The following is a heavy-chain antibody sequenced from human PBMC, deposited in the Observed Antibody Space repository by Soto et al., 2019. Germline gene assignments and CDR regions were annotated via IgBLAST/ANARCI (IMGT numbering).Heavy chain of an antibody. CDR2: ISSGGTTK. Sequence: GGSLRLSCATSGFSFSDFEMRWVRPAPGKGLEWVSYISSGGTTKYYADSVKGRFTISRDNAKNALFLQMNSLRAEDTAVSYCAREYYDILTGLYLNWFERWGQGTLVTVSS. J-gene: IGHJ5*02. V-gene: IGHV3-48*03. D-gene: IGHD3-9*01. CDR3: AREYYDILTGLYLNWFER. CDR1: GFSFSDFE.